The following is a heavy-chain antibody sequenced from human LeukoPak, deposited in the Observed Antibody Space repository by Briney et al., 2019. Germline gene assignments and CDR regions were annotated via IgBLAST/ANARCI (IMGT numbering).Heavy chain of an antibody. Sequence: SSVKVSCKASGYTFTRYYMHWVRQAPGQRLEWMGGIIPIFGTANYAQKFPARVTITADESTSTAYMDLSSLRSEDTAVYYCAANQYRITLGGVTSRYYYYMDVSGKGTTVTISS. V-gene: IGHV1-69*13. D-gene: IGHD3-16*01. CDR3: AANQYRITLGGVTSRYYYYMDV. J-gene: IGHJ6*03. CDR2: IIPIFGTA. CDR1: GYTFTRYY.